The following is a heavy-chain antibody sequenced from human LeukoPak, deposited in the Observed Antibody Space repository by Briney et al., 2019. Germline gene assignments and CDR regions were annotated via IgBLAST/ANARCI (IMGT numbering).Heavy chain of an antibody. CDR3: ARLTPSDSSSWYWYFGL. J-gene: IGHJ2*01. D-gene: IGHD6-13*01. V-gene: IGHV4-59*08. CDR2: IYYSGNT. CDR1: GGSISGYY. Sequence: KPSETLSLTCTVSGGSISGYYWSWIRQPPGKGLEWIGYIYYSGNTNYNPSLKSRVTISVDTSKNQFSLKLNTVTAADTAVYYCARLTPSDSSSWYWYFGLWGRGTLVTVSS.